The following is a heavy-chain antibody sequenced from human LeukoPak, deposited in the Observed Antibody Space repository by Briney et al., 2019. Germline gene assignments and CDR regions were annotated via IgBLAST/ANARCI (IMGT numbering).Heavy chain of an antibody. CDR3: ATRYSSSSPFDY. J-gene: IGHJ4*02. CDR1: GYTFATYA. V-gene: IGHV1-3*01. D-gene: IGHD6-6*01. CDR2: INAGIGDS. Sequence: GASAKVSFKASGYTFATYAVQWVRQAPGQRLEWMGWINAGIGDSKYSQKFQGRLSFTRDTPGSTAYMELSSLRSEDTAVYYCATRYSSSSPFDYWGQGTLVTVTS.